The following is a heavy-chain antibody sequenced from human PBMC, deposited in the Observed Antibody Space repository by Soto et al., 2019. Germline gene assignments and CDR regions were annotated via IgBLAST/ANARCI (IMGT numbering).Heavy chain of an antibody. D-gene: IGHD3-3*01. CDR3: ARDPAVRITIFGVVTNRLDV. V-gene: IGHV4-31*03. CDR2: ITYSGDT. CDR1: GASISSAGYS. Sequence: SETLSLTCTVSGASISSAGYSWSWVRQHPGKGLEWIGYITYSGDTDYNPSLRSRVSISIDTSKNQFSLKLSSVTAADTAVYYCARDPAVRITIFGVVTNRLDVRGQRTTVTVSS. J-gene: IGHJ6*02.